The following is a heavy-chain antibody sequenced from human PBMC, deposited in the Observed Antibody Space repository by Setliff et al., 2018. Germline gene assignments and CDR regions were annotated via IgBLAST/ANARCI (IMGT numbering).Heavy chain of an antibody. Sequence: SETLSLTCGVYGGGGSFSNYYWSWIRQPPGKGLEWIGEISPVGSTNYNPSLRSRVTMSLDASKNRFSLNLTSVTAADTAVYFCAKGGGRYHSASWGQGTLVTVSS. CDR3: AKGGGRYHSAS. D-gene: IGHD1-26*01. CDR2: ISPVGST. V-gene: IGHV4-34*01. CDR1: GGGGSFSNYY. J-gene: IGHJ4*02.